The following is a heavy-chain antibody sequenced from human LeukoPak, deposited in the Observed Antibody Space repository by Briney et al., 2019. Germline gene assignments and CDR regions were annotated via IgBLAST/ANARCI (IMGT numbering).Heavy chain of an antibody. Sequence: SETLSLTCTVSGYSISSGYYWGWIRQPPGKRLEWIGSIYHSGSTYYNPSLKSRVTISVDTSKNQFSLKLSSVTAADTAVYYCARVGGPYNWFDPWGQGTLVTVSS. J-gene: IGHJ5*02. CDR2: IYHSGST. V-gene: IGHV4-38-2*02. D-gene: IGHD3-16*01. CDR1: GYSISSGYY. CDR3: ARVGGPYNWFDP.